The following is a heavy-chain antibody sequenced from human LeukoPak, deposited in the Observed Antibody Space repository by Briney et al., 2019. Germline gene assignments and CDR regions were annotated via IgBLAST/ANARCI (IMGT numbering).Heavy chain of an antibody. CDR2: ISGSGGST. D-gene: IGHD3-16*02. Sequence: GGSLRLSCAASGFTFSSYGMSWVRQAPGKGLEWVSAISGSGGSTYYADSVKGRFTVSRDNAKNSLDLQMNSLRADDTAVYYCVRDRGISFYFDYWGQGTLVTVSS. CDR1: GFTFSSYG. CDR3: VRDRGISFYFDY. V-gene: IGHV3-23*01. J-gene: IGHJ4*02.